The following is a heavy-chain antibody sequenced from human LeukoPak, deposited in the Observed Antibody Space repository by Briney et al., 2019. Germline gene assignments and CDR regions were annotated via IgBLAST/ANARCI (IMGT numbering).Heavy chain of an antibody. CDR2: IWFDGSNK. V-gene: IGHV3-33*01. CDR1: GLTFSSSG. D-gene: IGHD1-1*01. J-gene: IGHJ4*02. CDR3: ARDRGTTSIDH. Sequence: GGSLRLSCTASGLTFSSSGMHWVRQAPGKGLEGVGLIWFDGSNKYYADSVKGRFTISRDNSKNTLYLQMNSLRAEDTAVYYCARDRGTTSIDHWGQGTLVTVSS.